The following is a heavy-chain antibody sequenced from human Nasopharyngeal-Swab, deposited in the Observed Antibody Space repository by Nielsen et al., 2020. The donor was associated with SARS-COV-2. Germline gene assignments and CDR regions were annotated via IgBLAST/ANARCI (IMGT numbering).Heavy chain of an antibody. Sequence: GSLKISCAASRFTFHRYTMHWVRRAPGKGLEWVAVISYDGSNKYYADSVKGRFTISRDISKNTLYLQMNSLRAEDTAVFYCASTPLDSSGYYYAFHYWGRGTLVTVSS. D-gene: IGHD3-22*01. V-gene: IGHV3-30-3*01. CDR2: ISYDGSNK. J-gene: IGHJ4*02. CDR3: ASTPLDSSGYYYAFHY. CDR1: RFTFHRYT.